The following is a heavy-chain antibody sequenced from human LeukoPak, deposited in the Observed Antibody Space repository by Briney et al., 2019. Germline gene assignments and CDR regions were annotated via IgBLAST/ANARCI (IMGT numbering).Heavy chain of an antibody. CDR3: AASHGVVVVRMASLDI. CDR1: GYTFTSYG. D-gene: IGHD3-22*01. Sequence: ASVKVSCKASGYTFTSYGISWVRQAPGQGLEWMGWISAYNGNTNYAQKLQGRVTMTTDTSTSTAYMELRSLRSDDTAVYYCAASHGVVVVRMASLDIWGQGTMVTVSS. V-gene: IGHV1-18*01. J-gene: IGHJ3*02. CDR2: ISAYNGNT.